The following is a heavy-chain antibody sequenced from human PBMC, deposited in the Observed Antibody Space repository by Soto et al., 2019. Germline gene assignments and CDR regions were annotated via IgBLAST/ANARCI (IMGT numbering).Heavy chain of an antibody. Sequence: SETLSLTCSVSGYSVTSSDYYWAWIRQPPGKGLEWIGSMFYSGLTYYNPPLKSRVTLSVDTSKNQFSVRLNSVTAADTAVYYCAPLSVSLSGPYGIHVWGQGTTVTVSS. D-gene: IGHD2-15*01. CDR3: APLSVSLSGPYGIHV. CDR1: GYSVTSSDYY. V-gene: IGHV4-39*01. J-gene: IGHJ6*02. CDR2: MFYSGLT.